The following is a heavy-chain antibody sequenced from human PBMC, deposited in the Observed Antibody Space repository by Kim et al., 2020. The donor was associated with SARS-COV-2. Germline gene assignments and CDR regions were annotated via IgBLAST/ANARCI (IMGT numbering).Heavy chain of an antibody. Sequence: ASVKVSCKVSGYTLTELSMHWVRQAPGKGLEWMGGFDPEDGETIYAQKFQGRVTMTEDTSTDTAYMELSSLRSEDTAVYYCATLTTVVTPSAFDIWGQGTMVTVSS. D-gene: IGHD4-17*01. V-gene: IGHV1-24*01. CDR3: ATLTTVVTPSAFDI. CDR2: FDPEDGET. CDR1: GYTLTELS. J-gene: IGHJ3*02.